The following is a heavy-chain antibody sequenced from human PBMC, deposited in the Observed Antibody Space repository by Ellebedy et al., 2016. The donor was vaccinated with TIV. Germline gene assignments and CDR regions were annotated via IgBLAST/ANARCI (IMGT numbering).Heavy chain of an antibody. CDR2: ITYNGGTT. V-gene: IGHV3-20*04. CDR3: VRDPWLVMDY. CDR1: GFTFEEYN. D-gene: IGHD6-19*01. Sequence: PGGSLRLSCAASGFTFEEYNMSWVRQVPGKGLQWVSGITYNGGTTTYADSVKGRFIISRDNARNSLYLQMSSLRAEDTAFYYCVRDPWLVMDYWGHGILVTVSS. J-gene: IGHJ4*03.